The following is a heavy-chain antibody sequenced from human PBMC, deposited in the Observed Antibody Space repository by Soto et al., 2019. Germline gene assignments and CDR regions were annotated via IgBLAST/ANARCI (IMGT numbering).Heavy chain of an antibody. Sequence: GGSLRLSCAASGFTFDDYAMHWVRQAPGKGLEWVSGISWNSGSIGYADSVKGRFTISRDNAKNSLYLQMNSLRAEDTALYYCAKDAQPGTVVVVATFDYWGQGTLVTVSS. CDR1: GFTFDDYA. D-gene: IGHD2-15*01. J-gene: IGHJ4*02. CDR3: AKDAQPGTVVVVATFDY. V-gene: IGHV3-9*01. CDR2: ISWNSGSI.